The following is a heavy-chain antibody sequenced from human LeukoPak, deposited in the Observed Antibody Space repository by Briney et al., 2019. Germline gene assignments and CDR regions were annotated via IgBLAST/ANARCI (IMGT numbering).Heavy chain of an antibody. Sequence: SGPTLVNPTQTLTRTCTFAGFSLSTSGVGVGWILQPPGKALEWLALIYWNDDKRYSPSLKSRLTITQDTSKNQVVLTMTNMDPVDTATYYCAHSRGGSYHNWFAPWGQGTLVTVSS. CDR3: AHSRGGSYHNWFAP. J-gene: IGHJ5*02. V-gene: IGHV2-5*01. CDR2: IYWNDDK. D-gene: IGHD1-26*01. CDR1: GFSLSTSGVG.